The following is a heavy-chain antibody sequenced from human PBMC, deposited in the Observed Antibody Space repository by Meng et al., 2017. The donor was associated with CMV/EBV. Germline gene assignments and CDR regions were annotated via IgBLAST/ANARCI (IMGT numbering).Heavy chain of an antibody. Sequence: ASVKVSCKASGYTFTGYYMHWVRQATGQGLEWMGWINPNSGGTNYAQKFQGRVTMTRDTSISTAYMELRSLRSDDTAVYYCAREGWDYYKQWLVGGNWFDPWGQGTLVTVSS. CDR2: INPNSGGT. J-gene: IGHJ5*02. CDR3: AREGWDYYKQWLVGGNWFDP. CDR1: GYTFTGYY. V-gene: IGHV1-2*02. D-gene: IGHD6-19*01.